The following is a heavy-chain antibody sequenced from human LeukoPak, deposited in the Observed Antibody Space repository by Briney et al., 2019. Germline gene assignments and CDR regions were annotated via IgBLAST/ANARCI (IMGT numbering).Heavy chain of an antibody. CDR1: GFTFSSYG. CDR3: AKDLQYCSGGSCYPYRHWYFDL. CDR2: ISYDGSNK. V-gene: IGHV3-30*18. J-gene: IGHJ2*01. D-gene: IGHD2-15*01. Sequence: GRSLRLSCAASGFTFSSYGMHWVRQAPGKGLEWVAVISYDGSNKYYADSVKGGFTISRDNSKNTLYLQMNSLRAEDTAVYYCAKDLQYCSGGSCYPYRHWYFDLWGRGTLVTVSS.